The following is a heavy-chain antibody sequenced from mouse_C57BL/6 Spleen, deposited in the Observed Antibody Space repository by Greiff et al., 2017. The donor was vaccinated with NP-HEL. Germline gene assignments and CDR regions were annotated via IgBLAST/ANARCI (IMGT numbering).Heavy chain of an antibody. CDR1: GYTFTSYW. Sequence: QVQLQQPGAELVKPGASVKMSCKASGYTFTSYWITWVKQRPGQGLEWIGDIYPGSGSTNYNEKFKSKATLTVDTSSSTAYMQLSSLTSEDSAVYYCARDGFADWYFDVWGTGTTVTVSS. CDR2: IYPGSGST. J-gene: IGHJ1*03. CDR3: ARDGFADWYFDV. V-gene: IGHV1-55*01. D-gene: IGHD1-1*01.